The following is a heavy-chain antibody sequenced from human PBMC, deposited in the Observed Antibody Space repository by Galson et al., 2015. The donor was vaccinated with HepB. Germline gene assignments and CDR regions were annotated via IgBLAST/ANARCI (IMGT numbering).Heavy chain of an antibody. CDR1: GYTFTSYY. J-gene: IGHJ6*02. D-gene: IGHD3-10*01. Sequence: QSGAEVKKPGESLKISCKASGYTFTSYYMHWVRQAPGQGLEWMGIINPSGGSTSYAQKLQGRVTMTRDTSTSTVYMELSSLRSEDTAVYYCARDGAITMVRGVTNYYYYGMDVWGQGTTVTVSS. V-gene: IGHV1-46*04. CDR3: ARDGAITMVRGVTNYYYYGMDV. CDR2: INPSGGST.